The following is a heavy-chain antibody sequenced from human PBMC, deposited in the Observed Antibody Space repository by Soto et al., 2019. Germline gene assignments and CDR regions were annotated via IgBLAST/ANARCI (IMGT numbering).Heavy chain of an antibody. D-gene: IGHD2-21*02. V-gene: IGHV4-59*08. CDR3: ARPVAYCGGDCYSDAFDI. J-gene: IGHJ3*02. CDR1: GGSISSYY. Sequence: PSETLSLTCTVSGGSISSYYWSWIRQPPGKGLEWIGYIYYSGSTNYNPSLKSRVTISVDTSKNQFSLKLSSVTAADTAVYYCARPVAYCGGDCYSDAFDIWGQGTMVTVSS. CDR2: IYYSGST.